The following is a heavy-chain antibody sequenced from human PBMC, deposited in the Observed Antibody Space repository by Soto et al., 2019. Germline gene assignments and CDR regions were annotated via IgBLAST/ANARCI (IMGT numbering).Heavy chain of an antibody. Sequence: EVQLVESGGGLVQPGGSLRLSCAASGFTCSSYWMHWVRQAPGKGLVWVSRINSDGSSTSYADSVKGRFTISRDNAKNTLYLQMNSLRAEDTAVYYCARDSRFEDPAPDLWGRGTLVTVSS. D-gene: IGHD3-10*01. CDR2: INSDGSST. CDR3: ARDSRFEDPAPDL. CDR1: GFTCSSYW. J-gene: IGHJ2*01. V-gene: IGHV3-74*01.